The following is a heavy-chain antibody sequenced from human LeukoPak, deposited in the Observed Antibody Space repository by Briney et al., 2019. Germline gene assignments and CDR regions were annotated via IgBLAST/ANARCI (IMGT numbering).Heavy chain of an antibody. J-gene: IGHJ5*02. V-gene: IGHV4-59*01. CDR3: ARGSTWGWFDH. CDR2: IYYSGGT. D-gene: IGHD6-13*01. Sequence: ASETLSLTCTVSGGSISSYYWSWIRQPPGKGLEWIGYIYYSGGTNYNPSLKSRVTISVHASKNQASLKLSSVTAADTAVYYCARGSTWGWFDHWGQGTLVTVSS. CDR1: GGSISSYY.